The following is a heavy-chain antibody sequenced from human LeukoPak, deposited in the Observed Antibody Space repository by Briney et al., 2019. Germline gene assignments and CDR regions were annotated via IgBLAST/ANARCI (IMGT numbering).Heavy chain of an antibody. CDR2: ISSSSSTI. CDR3: ARDQTILGVVISPYGMDV. CDR1: GFTFSSYS. J-gene: IGHJ6*02. V-gene: IGHV3-48*01. D-gene: IGHD3-3*01. Sequence: GGSLRLSCAASGFTFSSYSMNWVRQAPGKGLEWVSYISSSSSTIYYADSVKGRFTISRDNAKNSLYLQMNSLRAEDTAVYYCARDQTILGVVISPYGMDVWGQGTTVTVSS.